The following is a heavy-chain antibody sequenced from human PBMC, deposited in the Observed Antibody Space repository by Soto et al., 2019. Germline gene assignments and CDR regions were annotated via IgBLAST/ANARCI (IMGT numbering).Heavy chain of an antibody. D-gene: IGHD3-3*01. CDR3: AKEYPYYDFWSGYYALEGGMDV. CDR2: ISYDGSNK. J-gene: IGHJ6*02. CDR1: GFTFSSYG. Sequence: GGSLRLSCAASGFTFSSYGMHWVRQAPGKGLEWVAVISYDGSNKYYADSVKGRFTISRDNSKNTLYLQMNSLRAEDTAVYYCAKEYPYYDFWSGYYALEGGMDVWGQGTTVTVSS. V-gene: IGHV3-30*18.